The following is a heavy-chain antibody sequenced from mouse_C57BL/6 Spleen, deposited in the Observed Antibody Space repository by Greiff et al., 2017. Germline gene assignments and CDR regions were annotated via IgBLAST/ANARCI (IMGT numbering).Heavy chain of an antibody. CDR1: GYTFTTYP. CDR3: ERGGNSYGSRLYFDY. Sequence: VQLQQSGAELVKPGASVKMSCKASGYTFTTYPIVWMKQIHVKSLEWIGNFHLYNDDTKYNEKFKGKATLTVEKSSSTVYLGLSRLTYVDTAVYYCERGGNSYGSRLYFDYWGQGTTLTVSS. CDR2: FHLYNDDT. D-gene: IGHD1-1*01. V-gene: IGHV1-47*01. J-gene: IGHJ2*01.